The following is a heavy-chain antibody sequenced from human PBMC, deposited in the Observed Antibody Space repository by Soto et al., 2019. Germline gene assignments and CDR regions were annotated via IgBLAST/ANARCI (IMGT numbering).Heavy chain of an antibody. D-gene: IGHD2-15*01. Sequence: QEQLVQSGAEVKKPGDSVKVSCKTSGYTFTDYDINWVRQATGQGLEWIGWMNPNSGETGYAQKFQGRVTMTRSAYLRPAYLELSSLRSEDTAVYYCARVAVAARPRWYNWFDPWGQGTLVTVLS. CDR1: GYTFTDYD. J-gene: IGHJ5*02. CDR3: ARVAVAARPRWYNWFDP. V-gene: IGHV1-8*01. CDR2: MNPNSGET.